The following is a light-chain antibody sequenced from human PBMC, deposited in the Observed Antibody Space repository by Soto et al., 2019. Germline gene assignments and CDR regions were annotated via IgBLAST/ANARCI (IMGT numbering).Light chain of an antibody. CDR3: SSYTTSNTRQIV. J-gene: IGLJ1*01. V-gene: IGLV2-14*03. Sequence: QSVLAQPASVSGAPGQSIPISCTGTSSEVVGYNYVSWYQHHPGKAPKLMIYDVSNRPSGVSNRFSGSKSGNTASLTISGLQPEDEADYYCSSYTTSNTRQIVFGTGTKVTVL. CDR2: DVS. CDR1: SSEVVGYNY.